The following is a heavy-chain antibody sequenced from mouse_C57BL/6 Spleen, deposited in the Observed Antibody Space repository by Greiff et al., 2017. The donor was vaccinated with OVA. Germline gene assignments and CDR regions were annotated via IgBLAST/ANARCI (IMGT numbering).Heavy chain of an antibody. CDR2: SRNKANDYTT. CDR3: ARDAIYYYAMDY. Sequence: EVMLVESGGGLVQSGRSLRLSCATSGFTFSDFYMEWVRQAPGKGLEWIAASRNKANDYTTEYSASVKGRFIVSRDTSQSILYLQMNALRAEDTAIYYCARDAIYYYAMDYWGQGTSVTVSS. CDR1: GFTFSDFY. V-gene: IGHV7-1*01. J-gene: IGHJ4*01.